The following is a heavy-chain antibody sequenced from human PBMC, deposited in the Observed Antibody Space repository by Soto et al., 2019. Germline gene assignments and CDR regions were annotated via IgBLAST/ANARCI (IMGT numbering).Heavy chain of an antibody. CDR3: ASDRVPAAVEYYYYYYMDV. CDR2: ISAYNGNT. D-gene: IGHD2-2*01. V-gene: IGHV1-18*01. CDR1: GYTFTSYG. J-gene: IGHJ6*03. Sequence: ASVKVSCKASGYTFTSYGISWVRQAPGQGLEWMGWISAYNGNTNYAQKLQGRVTMTTDTSPSTAYMELRSLRSDDTAVYYCASDRVPAAVEYYYYYYMDVWGKGTTVTVSS.